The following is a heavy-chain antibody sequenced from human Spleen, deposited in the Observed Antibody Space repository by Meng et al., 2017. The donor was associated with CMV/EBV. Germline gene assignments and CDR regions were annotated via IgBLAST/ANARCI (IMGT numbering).Heavy chain of an antibody. CDR3: AKGLFLRSVYYDMDV. CDR2: IKQDGSEK. J-gene: IGHJ6*02. Sequence: GGSLRLSCAASGFTFSSYWMSWVRQAPGKGLEWVANIKQDGSEKYYVDSVKGRFTISRDDSKNTLYLQMNSLRAEDTAVYYCAKGLFLRSVYYDMDVWGQGTTVTVSS. CDR1: GFTFSSYW. D-gene: IGHD3-3*01. V-gene: IGHV3-7*03.